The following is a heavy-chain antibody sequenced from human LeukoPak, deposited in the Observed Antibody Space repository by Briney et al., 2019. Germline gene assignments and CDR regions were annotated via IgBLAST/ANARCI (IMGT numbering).Heavy chain of an antibody. D-gene: IGHD3-9*01. Sequence: GRSLRLSCAVSGFTFDDYATHWVRHAPGKGLEWVSGISWNSGSIAYADSVKGRFSISRDNAKNSLYLQMNSLRLEDTALYYCAKDRLRYFDWSNGMDVWGQGTTVTVSS. CDR1: GFTFDDYA. V-gene: IGHV3-9*01. CDR3: AKDRLRYFDWSNGMDV. J-gene: IGHJ6*02. CDR2: ISWNSGSI.